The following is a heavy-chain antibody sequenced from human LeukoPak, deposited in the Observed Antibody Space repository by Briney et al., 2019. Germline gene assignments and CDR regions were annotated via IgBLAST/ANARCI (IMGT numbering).Heavy chain of an antibody. Sequence: ASVKVSCKASGYTFTSYDINWVRQAIGQGLEWMGWMNPNGGNTGYAQKFQGRVTMTRNTSISTAYMELSSLRSEDTAVYYCARDYDILTGYNYYYYGMDVWGQGTTVTVSS. J-gene: IGHJ6*02. CDR3: ARDYDILTGYNYYYYGMDV. D-gene: IGHD3-9*01. CDR2: MNPNGGNT. CDR1: GYTFTSYD. V-gene: IGHV1-8*01.